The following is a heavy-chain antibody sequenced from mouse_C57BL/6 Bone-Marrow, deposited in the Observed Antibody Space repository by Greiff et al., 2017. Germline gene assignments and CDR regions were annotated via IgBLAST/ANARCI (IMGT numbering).Heavy chain of an antibody. D-gene: IGHD1-1*01. J-gene: IGHJ4*01. CDR1: GYTFTDYY. CDR3: ARGGFKFITTVVASDYAMDY. CDR2: INPNNGGT. Sequence: EVQLQQSGPELVKPGASVKISCKASGYTFTDYYMNWVKQSPGKSLEWIGDINPNNGGTSYNQKFKGKATLTVDKSSSTAYMELRSLTSEDSAVYYCARGGFKFITTVVASDYAMDYWGQGTSVTVSA. V-gene: IGHV1-26*01.